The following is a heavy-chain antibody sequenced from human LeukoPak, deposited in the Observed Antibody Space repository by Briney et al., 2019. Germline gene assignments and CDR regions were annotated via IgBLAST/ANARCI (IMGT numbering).Heavy chain of an antibody. CDR3: ARDRSPIAAAGTGDY. Sequence: SETLSLTCTVSGGSISSYYWSWIRQPPGKGLEWIGYIYYSGSTNYSPSLKSRVTISVDTSKNQFSLKLSSVTAADTAVYYCARDRSPIAAAGTGDYWGQGTLVTVSS. D-gene: IGHD6-13*01. CDR1: GGSISSYY. CDR2: IYYSGST. V-gene: IGHV4-59*12. J-gene: IGHJ4*02.